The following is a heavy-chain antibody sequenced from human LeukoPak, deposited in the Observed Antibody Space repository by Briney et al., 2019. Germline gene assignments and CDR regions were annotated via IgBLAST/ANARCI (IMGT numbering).Heavy chain of an antibody. CDR1: GGSISSGDYY. D-gene: IGHD3-22*01. V-gene: IGHV4-30-4*01. Sequence: PSETLSLTSTVSGGSISSGDYYWSWIRQPPGKGLEWIGYIYYSGSTYYNPSLKSRVTISVDTSKNQFSLKLSSVTAADTAVYYCARLSSNYYDSSGYFDYWGQGTLVTVSS. CDR3: ARLSSNYYDSSGYFDY. CDR2: IYYSGST. J-gene: IGHJ4*02.